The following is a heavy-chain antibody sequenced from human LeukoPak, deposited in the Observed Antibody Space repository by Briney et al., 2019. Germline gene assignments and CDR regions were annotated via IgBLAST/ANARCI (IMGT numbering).Heavy chain of an antibody. V-gene: IGHV3-21*01. Sequence: GGSLRLSCAASGFTFSSYSMNWVRQAPGKGLEWVSSISSSSSYIYYADSVKGRFTISRDNAKNSLYLQMNSLRAEDTAVYYCARDRGYVSGSYRSTWFDPWGQGTLVTVSS. CDR2: ISSSSSYI. CDR1: GFTFSSYS. D-gene: IGHD3-16*02. J-gene: IGHJ5*02. CDR3: ARDRGYVSGSYRSTWFDP.